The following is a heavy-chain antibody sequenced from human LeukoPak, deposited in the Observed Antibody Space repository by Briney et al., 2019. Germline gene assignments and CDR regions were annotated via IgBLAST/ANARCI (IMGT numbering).Heavy chain of an antibody. CDR1: GFTFSSYG. D-gene: IGHD5-18*01. J-gene: IGHJ4*02. Sequence: GGSLRLSCAASGFTFSSYGMTWVRQAPGKGLEWVSYISSSSSTIYYADSVKGRFTISRDNAKNSLYLQLNSLRAEDTAVYYCARGGYSYYFDYWGQGTLVTVSS. CDR2: ISSSSSTI. V-gene: IGHV3-48*01. CDR3: ARGGYSYYFDY.